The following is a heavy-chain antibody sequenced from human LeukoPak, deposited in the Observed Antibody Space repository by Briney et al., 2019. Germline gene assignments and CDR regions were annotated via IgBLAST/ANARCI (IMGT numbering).Heavy chain of an antibody. J-gene: IGHJ5*02. D-gene: IGHD1-26*01. CDR1: GFTFSTYS. CDR2: ISSSGSHI. V-gene: IGHV3-21*01. CDR3: ARGFGEKWLTRSGSDFS. Sequence: GGSLSLSCAASGFTFSTYSMSWVRQAAGKGLAWVSSISSSGSHIYYADSVKGRFTISRDNAKNSLFLQMNSLRAEDTAVYYCARGFGEKWLTRSGSDFSWGQGTLVTVSS.